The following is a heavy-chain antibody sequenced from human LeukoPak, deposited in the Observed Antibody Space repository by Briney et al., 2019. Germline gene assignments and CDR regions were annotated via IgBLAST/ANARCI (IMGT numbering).Heavy chain of an antibody. CDR1: GVSISSGGNY. V-gene: IGHV4-39*07. J-gene: IGHJ4*02. CDR2: IYSSGST. D-gene: IGHD3-22*01. CDR3: ARDHDSSGYYLYYFDY. Sequence: SETLSLTCSVSGVSISSGGNYWGWIRQPPGKTLEWIGSIYSSGSTYYNPSLKSRVIILIDTAKNHFSLNLSSVTAADTAVYYCARDHDSSGYYLYYFDYWGQGTLVTVSS.